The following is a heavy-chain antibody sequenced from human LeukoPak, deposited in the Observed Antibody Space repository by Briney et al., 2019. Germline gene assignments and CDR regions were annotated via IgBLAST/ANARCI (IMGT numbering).Heavy chain of an antibody. CDR1: GDSISSGDYY. J-gene: IGHJ6*03. CDR3: ARVGVDTAMVSGSYYYYYMDV. D-gene: IGHD5-18*01. CDR2: ISSSGSA. Sequence: PSETLSLTCTVSGDSISSGDYYWSWIRQPAGKGLEWIGRISSSGSANYNPSLKSRVTISVDKSKNQFSLKLSSVTAADTAVYYCARVGVDTAMVSGSYYYYYMDVWGKGTTVTVSS. V-gene: IGHV4-61*02.